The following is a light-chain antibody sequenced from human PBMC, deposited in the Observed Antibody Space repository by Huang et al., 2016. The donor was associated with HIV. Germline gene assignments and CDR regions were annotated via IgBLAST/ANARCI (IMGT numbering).Light chain of an antibody. J-gene: IGKJ2*01. CDR3: QQYDNLYT. V-gene: IGKV1-33*01. Sequence: DIQMTQSPSSLSASVGDRVTITCQASQDIRNYLNWYQQKPGKAPKLLIYDASNLETEVRLRFSGSGSGTNFTFTISSLQSEDIATYYCQQYDNLYTFGQGTKLEI. CDR1: QDIRNY. CDR2: DAS.